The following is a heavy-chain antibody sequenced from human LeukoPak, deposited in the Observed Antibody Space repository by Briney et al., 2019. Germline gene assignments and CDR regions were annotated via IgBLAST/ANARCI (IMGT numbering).Heavy chain of an antibody. J-gene: IGHJ4*02. V-gene: IGHV4-30-4*01. CDR2: IYYSGST. D-gene: IGHD2-15*01. CDR1: GGSISSGDYY. Sequence: PSETLSLTCTVSGGSISSGDYYWSWIRQPPGKGLEWIGYIYYSGSTYYNPSLKSRVTISEDTSKNQFSLKLSSVTAADTAVYYCARGRGYCSGGSCYAGDYWGQGTLVTVSS. CDR3: ARGRGYCSGGSCYAGDY.